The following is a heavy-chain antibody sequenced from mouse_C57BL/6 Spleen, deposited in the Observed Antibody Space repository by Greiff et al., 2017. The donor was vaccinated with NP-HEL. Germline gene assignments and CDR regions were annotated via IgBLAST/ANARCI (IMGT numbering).Heavy chain of an antibody. CDR3: TRALITTVVSDY. V-gene: IGHV5-9-1*02. J-gene: IGHJ2*01. CDR1: GFTFSSYA. CDR2: ISSGGDYI. Sequence: EVKLVESGEGLVKPGGSLKLSCAASGFTFSSYAMSGVRQTPEKRLEWVAYISSGGDYIYYADTVKGRFTISRDNARNTLYLQMSSLKSEDTAMYYCTRALITTVVSDYWGQGTTLTVSS. D-gene: IGHD1-1*01.